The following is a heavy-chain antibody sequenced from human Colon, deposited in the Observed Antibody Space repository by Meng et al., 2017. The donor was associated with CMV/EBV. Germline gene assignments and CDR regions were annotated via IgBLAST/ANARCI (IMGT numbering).Heavy chain of an antibody. CDR2: ISSDGGSR. CDR1: GFTFSAHA. J-gene: IGHJ4*02. V-gene: IGHV3-30*18. CDR3: AKDLRTLAGNDY. Sequence: SCTASGFTFSAHAIHWVRQAPGKGLEWVAAISSDGGSRYYAESLTGRFIISRDNSINMVYLRMNSLTIEDTAVYYCAKDLRTLAGNDYWGQGTLVTVSS. D-gene: IGHD6-19*01.